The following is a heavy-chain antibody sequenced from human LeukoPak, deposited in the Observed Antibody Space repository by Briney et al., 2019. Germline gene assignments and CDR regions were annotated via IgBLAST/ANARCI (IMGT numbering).Heavy chain of an antibody. CDR3: AKDYSSWPYYFDY. D-gene: IGHD6-6*01. CDR2: IGGSGGST. J-gene: IGHJ4*02. V-gene: IGHV3-23*01. Sequence: GGSLRLSCAASGFTFSSYAMSWVRQAPGKGLEWVSAIGGSGGSTYYADSVKGRFTISRDNSKNTLYLQMNSLRAEDTAVYYCAKDYSSWPYYFDYWGQGTLVSVSS. CDR1: GFTFSSYA.